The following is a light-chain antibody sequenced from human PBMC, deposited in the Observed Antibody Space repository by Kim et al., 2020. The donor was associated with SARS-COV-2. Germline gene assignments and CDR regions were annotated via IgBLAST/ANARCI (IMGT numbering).Light chain of an antibody. CDR1: SSDVGSYNL. Sequence: SGSPGQSITISCTGTSSDVGSYNLVSWYLQHPGKAPKLMIYEVSKRPSVVSNRFSGSKSGNTASLTISGLQAEDEADYYCCSYVVFGGGSQLAVL. CDR2: EVS. J-gene: IGLJ2*01. V-gene: IGLV2-23*02. CDR3: CSYVV.